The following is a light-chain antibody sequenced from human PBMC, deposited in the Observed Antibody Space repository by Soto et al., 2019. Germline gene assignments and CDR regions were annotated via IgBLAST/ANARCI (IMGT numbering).Light chain of an antibody. CDR2: EVS. CDR1: SSDVGGYNY. J-gene: IGLJ2*01. V-gene: IGLV2-14*01. Sequence: QSVLTQPDSVSGSPGQSITISCTGTSSDVGGYNYVSWYQQHPGKAPKLMIYEVSNRPSGVSNRFSGSKSGNTASLTISGLQAEDEADYYCSSYTSSSTLVFGGGTKLTVL. CDR3: SSYTSSSTLV.